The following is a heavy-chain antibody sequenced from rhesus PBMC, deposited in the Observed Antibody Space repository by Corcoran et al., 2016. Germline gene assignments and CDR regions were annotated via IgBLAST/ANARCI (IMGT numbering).Heavy chain of an antibody. CDR2: IHGNTGEA. CDR3: ARWHFRGGSFGLDS. Sequence: QVQLQESGPGLVEPSETLSLTCSVSGGSMSSNWWSWTRQLPGKRLEWIGDIHGNTGEAKSSPSLKSRVTMSRDASKSQYFLRLTSLTAADTAVYYCARWHFRGGSFGLDSWGQGVVVTVSS. D-gene: IGHD6-37*01. V-gene: IGHV4-80*01. J-gene: IGHJ6*01. CDR1: GGSMSSNW.